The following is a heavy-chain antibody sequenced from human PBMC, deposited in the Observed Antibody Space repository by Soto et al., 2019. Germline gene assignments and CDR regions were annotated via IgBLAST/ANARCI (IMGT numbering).Heavy chain of an antibody. CDR3: AHPWGVRGVIT. Sequence: QITLKESGPTLVKPTQTLTLTCTFSGFSLSSSGAGVGWIRQPPEKALEWLALIYWDDDKRYSPSLNSRPTITKDTSKNQVVLTMTNMDPVDTATYYCAHPWGVRGVITWGQGTLVTVSS. D-gene: IGHD3-10*01. V-gene: IGHV2-5*02. CDR2: IYWDDDK. J-gene: IGHJ5*02. CDR1: GFSLSSSGAG.